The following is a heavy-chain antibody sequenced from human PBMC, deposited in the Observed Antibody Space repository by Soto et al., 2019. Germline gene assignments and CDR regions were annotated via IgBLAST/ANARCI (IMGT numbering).Heavy chain of an antibody. Sequence: SQALLLTPALPMDSVSRPSVACTCISQATSRGLGWLGRTYYTSTWYNDYAVSMKSRITIKLDTSKNQVSLQLNSVTPEATAVYYCAREFRNPFDFWGQGTMVTVSS. CDR3: AREFRNPFDF. CDR1: MDSVSRPSVA. CDR2: TYYTSTWYN. J-gene: IGHJ4*01. V-gene: IGHV6-1*01.